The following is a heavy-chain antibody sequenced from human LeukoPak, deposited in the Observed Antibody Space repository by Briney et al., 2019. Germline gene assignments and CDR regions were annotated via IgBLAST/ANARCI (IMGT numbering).Heavy chain of an antibody. CDR2: ITPMFGTA. Sequence: GASVKVSCKASGGTFSRHAISWVRQAPGQGLEWMGGITPMFGTANYAQKFQGRVTITADESTSTAYMELSSLRSEDTAVYYCVRDGSYYDSSGHYYLYWGQGTLVTVSS. J-gene: IGHJ4*02. CDR3: VRDGSYYDSSGHYYLY. V-gene: IGHV1-69*13. D-gene: IGHD3-22*01. CDR1: GGTFSRHA.